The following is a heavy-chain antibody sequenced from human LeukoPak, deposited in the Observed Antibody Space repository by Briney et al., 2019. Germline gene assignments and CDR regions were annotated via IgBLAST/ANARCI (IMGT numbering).Heavy chain of an antibody. CDR2: INPNSGGT. Sequence: ASVKVSCKASGYTFTGYYMHWVRQAPGQGLEWMGRINPNSGGTNYAQKFQGRVTMTRDTSISTAYMELSRLRSDDTAVYYCAREVHGSSGFRPWGQGTLVTVSS. CDR3: AREVHGSSGFRP. D-gene: IGHD3-22*01. CDR1: GYTFTGYY. J-gene: IGHJ5*02. V-gene: IGHV1-2*06.